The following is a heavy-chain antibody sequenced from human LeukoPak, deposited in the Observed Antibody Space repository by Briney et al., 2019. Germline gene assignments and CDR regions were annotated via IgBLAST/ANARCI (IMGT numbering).Heavy chain of an antibody. J-gene: IGHJ5*01. CDR1: GFNFTAYW. Sequence: GESLKISCKGSGFNFTAYWIAWVRQMPGKGLEWMGISHPINSDTKYSPSFQGQVTISADKSSSTAYLQWNSLKASDTAMYYCARHQYYYDSSVNYGWSDSWGQGTLVTVSS. V-gene: IGHV5-51*01. CDR3: ARHQYYYDSSVNYGWSDS. CDR2: SHPINSDT. D-gene: IGHD3-22*01.